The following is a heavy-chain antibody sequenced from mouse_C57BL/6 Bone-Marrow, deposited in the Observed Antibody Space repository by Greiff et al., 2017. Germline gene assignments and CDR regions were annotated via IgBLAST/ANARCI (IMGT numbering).Heavy chain of an antibody. J-gene: IGHJ2*01. CDR3: ARPLRYFDY. Sequence: DVKLVESGGDLVKPGGSLKLSCAASGFTFSSYGMSWVRQTPDKRLEWVATISSGGSNTYYPDSVKGRFTISRDNDKNTLSLQMSRLKSEDTAMYYCARPLRYFDYWGQGTALTVSS. V-gene: IGHV5-6*02. D-gene: IGHD1-1*01. CDR2: ISSGGSNT. CDR1: GFTFSSYG.